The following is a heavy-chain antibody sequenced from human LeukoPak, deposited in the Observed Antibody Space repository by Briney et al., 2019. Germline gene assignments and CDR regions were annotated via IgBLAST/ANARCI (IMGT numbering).Heavy chain of an antibody. Sequence: ASVEVSCKASGYTFTSYDINWVRQATGQGLEWMGWMNPNSGNTGYAQKFQGRVTITRNTSISTAYMELSNLRSEDTAVYYCARGQIRSSSLLSEYFQHWGQGTLVTVSS. D-gene: IGHD6-6*01. J-gene: IGHJ1*01. CDR1: GYTFTSYD. CDR3: ARGQIRSSSLLSEYFQH. V-gene: IGHV1-8*03. CDR2: MNPNSGNT.